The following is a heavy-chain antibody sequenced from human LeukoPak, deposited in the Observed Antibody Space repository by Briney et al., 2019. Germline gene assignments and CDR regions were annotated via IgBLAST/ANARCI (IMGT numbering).Heavy chain of an antibody. Sequence: GASVKVSCKASGGTFSSYAISWVRQAPGQGLEWMGGIIPIFGTANYAQKFQGRVTITADESTSTAYMELSSLRSEDTAAYYCARFGRSRDVDYWGQGTLVTVSS. CDR1: GGTFSSYA. CDR3: ARFGRSRDVDY. V-gene: IGHV1-69*13. D-gene: IGHD5-24*01. CDR2: IIPIFGTA. J-gene: IGHJ4*02.